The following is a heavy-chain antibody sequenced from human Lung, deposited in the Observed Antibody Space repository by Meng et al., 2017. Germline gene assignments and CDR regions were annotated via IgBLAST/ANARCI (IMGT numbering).Heavy chain of an antibody. V-gene: IGHV4-34*01. Sequence: QVQLQQWGPELLKPSETLPLPCVVSGGAFSDSYWSWIRQPPGKGLEWIGEINHSGSTNYNPSLESRATISVDTSQNNLSLKLSSVTAADSAVYYCARGPTTMAHDFDYWGQGTLVTVSS. CDR2: INHSGST. D-gene: IGHD4-11*01. CDR3: ARGPTTMAHDFDY. CDR1: GGAFSDSY. J-gene: IGHJ4*02.